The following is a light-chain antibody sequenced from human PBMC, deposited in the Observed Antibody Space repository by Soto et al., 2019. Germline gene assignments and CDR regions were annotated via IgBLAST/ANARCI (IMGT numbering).Light chain of an antibody. CDR3: CSDAGSSSYV. CDR1: SSDVWSFNF. CDR2: EVT. Sequence: QSALTQPASVSGSLGQSITISCTRPSSDVWSFNFVSWYQQHPDKAPQVLIYEVTKRPPGVSNRFSGSKSGNTASLTISGLQADDEADYYCCSDAGSSSYVFGTGTKLHRP. J-gene: IGLJ1*01. V-gene: IGLV2-23*02.